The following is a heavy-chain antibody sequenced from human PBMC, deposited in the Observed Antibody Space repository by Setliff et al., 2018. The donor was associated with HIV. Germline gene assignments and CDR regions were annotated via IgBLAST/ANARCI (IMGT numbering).Heavy chain of an antibody. CDR2: IWDDGSNK. D-gene: IGHD3-3*01. CDR1: GFGFSRYA. Sequence: GGSLRLSCATSGFGFSRYAMHWVRQAPGKGLEWVAVIWDDGSNKYYADSVKGRFTISRDNSKNTLYLQMNSLRAEDTAVYYCARDGGGITIFGVVISVYFDYWGQGTLVTVSS. CDR3: ARDGGGITIFGVVISVYFDY. J-gene: IGHJ4*02. V-gene: IGHV3-33*01.